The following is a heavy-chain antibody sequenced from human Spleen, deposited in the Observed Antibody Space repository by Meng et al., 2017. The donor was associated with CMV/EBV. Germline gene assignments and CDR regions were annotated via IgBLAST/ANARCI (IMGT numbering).Heavy chain of an antibody. D-gene: IGHD2-15*01. Sequence: GESLKISCAASGFTFSRYWMHWVRQAPGKGLVWVSRINRDGSSTAYADSVKGRFTISRDNAKNSLYLQMNSLRAEDTAVYYCARDDMHGVRVFDYWGQGTLVTVSS. CDR3: ARDDMHGVRVFDY. CDR1: GFTFSRYW. V-gene: IGHV3-74*03. CDR2: INRDGSST. J-gene: IGHJ4*02.